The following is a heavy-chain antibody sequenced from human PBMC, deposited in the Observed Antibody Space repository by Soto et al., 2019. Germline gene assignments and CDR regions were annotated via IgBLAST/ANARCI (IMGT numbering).Heavy chain of an antibody. V-gene: IGHV4-4*07. J-gene: IGHJ5*02. CDR1: GGSISSYY. CDR3: ARVLAVAGYNWFDP. D-gene: IGHD6-19*01. Sequence: SETLSLTCTVSGGSISSYYWSWIRQPAGKGLEWIGRIYTSGSTNYNPSLKSRVTMSVDTSKNQFSLKLSSVTAADTAVYYCARVLAVAGYNWFDPWGQGTLVTVYS. CDR2: IYTSGST.